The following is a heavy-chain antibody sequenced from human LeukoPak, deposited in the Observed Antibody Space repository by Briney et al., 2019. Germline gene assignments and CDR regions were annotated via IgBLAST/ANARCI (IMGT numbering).Heavy chain of an antibody. V-gene: IGHV3-74*01. D-gene: IGHD3-3*01. CDR2: INSDGSTT. Sequence: PGGPLRLSCAASGFTFRSYWVHWVRQAPGKGLVWVSRINSDGSTTNYADSVKGRFTISRDNAKNTLYLQMNSLRAEDTAVYYCARAPYFDFWSGYPPDYWGQGTLVTVSS. CDR1: GFTFRSYW. J-gene: IGHJ4*02. CDR3: ARAPYFDFWSGYPPDY.